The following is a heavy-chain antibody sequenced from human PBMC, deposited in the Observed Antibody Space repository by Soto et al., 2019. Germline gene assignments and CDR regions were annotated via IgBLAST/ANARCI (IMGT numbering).Heavy chain of an antibody. CDR1: GGSISINSNY. Sequence: SETLSLTCTVSGGSISINSNYWGRITQPTGKGLEWICSIYYRVTTQYHPSLRSRVTIPVDTAKDQFSRKLSSVVVADTAVYYGARQSAVAGNWFDPWGQRNLVTVSS. D-gene: IGHD6-19*01. CDR2: IYYRVTT. J-gene: IGHJ5*02. CDR3: ARQSAVAGNWFDP. V-gene: IGHV4-39*01.